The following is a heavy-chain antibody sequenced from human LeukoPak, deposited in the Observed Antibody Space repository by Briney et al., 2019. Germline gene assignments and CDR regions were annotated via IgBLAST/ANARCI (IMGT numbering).Heavy chain of an antibody. Sequence: KPSETLSLTCAVYGGSFSGYYSSWIRQPPGKGLEWIGEINHSGGTNYNPSLKSRVTISVDTSKNQFSLKLSSVTAADTAVYYCARGPYGGNAASYFDYWGQGTLVTVSS. CDR2: INHSGGT. CDR3: ARGPYGGNAASYFDY. V-gene: IGHV4-34*01. CDR1: GGSFSGYY. J-gene: IGHJ4*02. D-gene: IGHD4-23*01.